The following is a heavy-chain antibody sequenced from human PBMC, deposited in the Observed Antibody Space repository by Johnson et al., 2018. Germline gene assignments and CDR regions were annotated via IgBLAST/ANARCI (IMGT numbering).Heavy chain of an antibody. CDR1: GGSISSSSFY. CDR3: SLFTFGGVTVSDAFDI. CDR2: IHYSGST. Sequence: QVQLQESGPGLVKPSETLSLTCTVSGGSISSSSFYWGWIRQPPGRGLEWIGSIHYSGSTNYNPSLQSRVNISVDTSKNHFSLKLSSVTAAHTAVYYSSLFTFGGVTVSDAFDIWGQGTMVTVSS. D-gene: IGHD3-16*02. J-gene: IGHJ3*02. V-gene: IGHV4-39*02.